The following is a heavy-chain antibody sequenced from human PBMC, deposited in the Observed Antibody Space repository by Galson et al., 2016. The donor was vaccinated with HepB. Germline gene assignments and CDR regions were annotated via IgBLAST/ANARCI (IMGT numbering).Heavy chain of an antibody. J-gene: IGHJ4*02. Sequence: SLRLSCAASGFTFSNYAMNWVRQVPGKGLEWVSTISGSGGSTYYADSVQGRFTISRDNPKNKLYLQMNSLRAEDTAVYYCAKDRGTTIFGVVNTYFDYWGQGTLVTVSS. CDR1: GFTFSNYA. D-gene: IGHD3-3*01. CDR3: AKDRGTTIFGVVNTYFDY. V-gene: IGHV3-23*01. CDR2: ISGSGGST.